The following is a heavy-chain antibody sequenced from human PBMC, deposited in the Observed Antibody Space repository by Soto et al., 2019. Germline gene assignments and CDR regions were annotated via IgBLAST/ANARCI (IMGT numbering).Heavy chain of an antibody. CDR3: AKDMFSSSSAATFDY. CDR2: ISWQSGSI. D-gene: IGHD6-6*01. CDR1: GFIFDDYA. J-gene: IGHJ4*02. V-gene: IGHV3-9*01. Sequence: EVQLVESGGGLEQPGRSLRLSCAASGFIFDDYAMHWVRQAPGKGLEWVSGISWQSGSIRYADSVKGRFTISRDNAKNSLYLQMNSLRVEDTALYYCAKDMFSSSSAATFDYWGQGILVIVSS.